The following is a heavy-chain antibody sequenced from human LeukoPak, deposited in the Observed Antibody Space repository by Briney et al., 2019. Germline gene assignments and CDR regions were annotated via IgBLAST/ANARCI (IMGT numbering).Heavy chain of an antibody. CDR2: SNTNTVSP. CDR1: GYTFTSYA. Sequence: GASVKVSCKASGYTFTSYAMNWVRQAPGQGLEWMGWSNTNTVSPTYAQGFTGRLVFSLDTSVSTAYLQISSLKAEDTAVYYCARDGITLFGVVSSATYYYLHVWRKGTTVTVSS. J-gene: IGHJ6*03. CDR3: ARDGITLFGVVSSATYYYLHV. D-gene: IGHD3-3*01. V-gene: IGHV7-4-1*02.